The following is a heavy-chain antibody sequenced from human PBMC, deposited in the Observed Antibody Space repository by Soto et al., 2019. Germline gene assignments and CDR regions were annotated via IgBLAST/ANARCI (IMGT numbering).Heavy chain of an antibody. D-gene: IGHD3-22*01. CDR3: AREYNYGISDSSGPFDY. J-gene: IGHJ4*02. Sequence: GGSLRLSCAASGFTFSSYAMHWVRQAPGKGLEWVAVISYDGSNKYYADSVKGRFTISRDNSKNTLYLQMNSLRAEDTAVYYCAREYNYGISDSSGPFDYWGQGTLVTVSS. V-gene: IGHV3-30-3*01. CDR1: GFTFSSYA. CDR2: ISYDGSNK.